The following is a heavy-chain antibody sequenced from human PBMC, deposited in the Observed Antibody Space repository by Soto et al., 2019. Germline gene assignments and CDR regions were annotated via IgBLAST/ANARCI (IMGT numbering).Heavy chain of an antibody. D-gene: IGHD2-2*01. CDR2: IIPISGTA. CDR1: GGTFSSYA. Sequence: QVQLVQSGAEVKKPGSSVKVSCKASGGTFSSYAISWVRQAPGQGLEWMGGIIPISGTANYAQKFQGSVTITADESTRTAYMELSSLRSEDTAVYYCARSQGSSTSLEIYYYYYYGMDVWGQGTTVTVSS. J-gene: IGHJ6*02. CDR3: ARSQGSSTSLEIYYYYYYGMDV. V-gene: IGHV1-69*01.